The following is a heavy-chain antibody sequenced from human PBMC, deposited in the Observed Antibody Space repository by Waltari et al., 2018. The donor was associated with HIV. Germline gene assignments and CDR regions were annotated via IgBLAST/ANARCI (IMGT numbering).Heavy chain of an antibody. Sequence: EVQLVQSGAEVKKPGESLKISCKGSGYSFTSYWIGWVRQMPGKGLEWMGIMYPGDSDTRDSPSFQGQVTISADKSISTAYLQWSSLKASDTAMYYCARLLAAAGNGRGWFDPWGQGTLVTVSS. CDR1: GYSFTSYW. D-gene: IGHD6-13*01. CDR2: MYPGDSDT. V-gene: IGHV5-51*01. J-gene: IGHJ5*02. CDR3: ARLLAAAGNGRGWFDP.